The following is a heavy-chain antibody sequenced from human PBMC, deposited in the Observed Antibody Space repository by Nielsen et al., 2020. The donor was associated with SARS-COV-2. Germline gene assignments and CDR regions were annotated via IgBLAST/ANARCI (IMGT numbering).Heavy chain of an antibody. V-gene: IGHV3-48*01. J-gene: IGHJ6*02. Sequence: GESLKISCAASGFTFSSYSMNWVRQAPGKGLEWVSYISSSSSTIYYADSVNGRFTISRDNAKNSLYLQMNSLRAEDTAVYYCARDSSGWYALITYYYYGMDVWGQGTTVTVSS. D-gene: IGHD6-19*01. CDR2: ISSSSSTI. CDR1: GFTFSSYS. CDR3: ARDSSGWYALITYYYYGMDV.